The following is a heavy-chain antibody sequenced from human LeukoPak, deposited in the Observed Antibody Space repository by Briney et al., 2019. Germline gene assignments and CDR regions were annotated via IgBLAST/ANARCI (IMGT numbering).Heavy chain of an antibody. V-gene: IGHV3-23*01. CDR2: ISGSGDNT. Sequence: PGGSLRLSCAVSGFTFSSYAMSWVRHAPGKGLEWVLGISGSGDNTYYADSVKGRFTISRDNSKNTLYVQVNSLGTEDTAAYYCAKGSYYDSSGSFYFDYWGQGTLVTVSS. CDR3: AKGSYYDSSGSFYFDY. D-gene: IGHD3-22*01. J-gene: IGHJ4*02. CDR1: GFTFSSYA.